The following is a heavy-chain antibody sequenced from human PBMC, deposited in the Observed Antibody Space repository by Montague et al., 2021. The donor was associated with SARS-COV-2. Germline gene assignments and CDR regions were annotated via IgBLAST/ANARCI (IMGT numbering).Heavy chain of an antibody. J-gene: IGHJ5*02. V-gene: IGHV3-13*04. D-gene: IGHD3-22*01. CDR3: ARASYDSSGYYEWFDP. CDR2: IGTAGDT. CDR1: GFTFSSYD. Sequence: SLRLSCAASGFTFSSYDMHWVRQATGKGLEWVSTIGTAGDTYYPGSVKGRFTISRETAKNSLYLQMNSLRAGDTAVYYCARASYDSSGYYEWFDPWGQGTLVTVSS.